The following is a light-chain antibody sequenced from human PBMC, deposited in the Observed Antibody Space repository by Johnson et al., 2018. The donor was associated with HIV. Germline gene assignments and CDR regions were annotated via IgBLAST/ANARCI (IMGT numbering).Light chain of an antibody. Sequence: QSVLSQPPSVSAAPGQKVSISCSGSSSNIGNNHVSWYQQFPGAAPKLLIYEDKKRPSGSPDSCSGSESGTSTTRGITGRQTGDEADYYCATWVGSMTMGGVFGTGTKVTVL. CDR3: ATWVGSMTMGGV. CDR1: SSNIGNNH. V-gene: IGLV1-51*02. CDR2: EDK. J-gene: IGLJ1*01.